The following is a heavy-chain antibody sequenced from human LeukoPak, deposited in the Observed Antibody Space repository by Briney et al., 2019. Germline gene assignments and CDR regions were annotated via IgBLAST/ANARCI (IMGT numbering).Heavy chain of an antibody. CDR2: IKSKTDGGTI. D-gene: IGHD2-21*01. Sequence: PGGSLRLSCAASGFTFSSYWMIWVRQAPGKGLEWVGRIKSKTDGGTIDYAAPVKGRFSISRDDSKDTMYLQMNSLKSDDTAVYYCATHIPWDIWGPGTMVTVSS. CDR1: GFTFSSYW. CDR3: ATHIPWDI. J-gene: IGHJ3*02. V-gene: IGHV3-15*01.